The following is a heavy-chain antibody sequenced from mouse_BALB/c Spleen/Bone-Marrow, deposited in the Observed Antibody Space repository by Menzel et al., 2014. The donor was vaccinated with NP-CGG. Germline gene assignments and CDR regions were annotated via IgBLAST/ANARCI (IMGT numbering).Heavy chain of an antibody. CDR2: INNNDGNT. D-gene: IGHD1-1*01. Sequence: EXKLVESGGGLVQPGGSLKLSCAASGFTFSSYGMSWVRQTPDKRLELVATINNNDGNTYYPDSVKGRFTISRDNAKNTLYLQMSSLKSEDTAMYYCARDNYGSRFDYWGXGTTLTVSS. CDR1: GFTFSSYG. CDR3: ARDNYGSRFDY. V-gene: IGHV5-6-3*01. J-gene: IGHJ2*01.